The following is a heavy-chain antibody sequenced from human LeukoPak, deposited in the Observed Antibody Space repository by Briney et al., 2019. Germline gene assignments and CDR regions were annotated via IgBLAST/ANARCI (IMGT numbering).Heavy chain of an antibody. CDR1: GYTFSGYY. D-gene: IGHD6-13*01. J-gene: IGHJ4*02. V-gene: IGHV1-2*02. CDR3: ARDLIAAEGNDY. Sequence: ASVKLSCKASGYTFSGYYTHWVRQAPGQGLEWMGWINPNSGGTNYAQIFQGRVTMTRDTSISTAYMELSGLRSDDTAVYYCARDLIAAEGNDYWGQGTLVTVSS. CDR2: INPNSGGT.